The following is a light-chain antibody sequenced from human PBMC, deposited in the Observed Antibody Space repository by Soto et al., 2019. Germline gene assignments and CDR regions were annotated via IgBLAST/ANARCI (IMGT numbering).Light chain of an antibody. Sequence: EIVMTQSPATLSVSPGERAPLPCRASQSVSSNLAWYQQKPGQAPRLIIYGAYTRATGIPARFSGSGSGTEFTLTISSLQSEDFAVYYCQHYNNWPPWTFGQGTKVDIK. CDR2: GAY. J-gene: IGKJ1*01. V-gene: IGKV3-15*01. CDR1: QSVSSN. CDR3: QHYNNWPPWT.